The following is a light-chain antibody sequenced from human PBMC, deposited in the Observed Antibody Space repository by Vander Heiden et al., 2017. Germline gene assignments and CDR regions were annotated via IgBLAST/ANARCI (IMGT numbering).Light chain of an antibody. Sequence: EVGLTQFHATLSLSPGESATLSCRASQNVRSYLAWYQQKPGQAPRLLIYDASNRATGIPARFSGSGSGTDFTLTISSLDPEDFAVYFCQQRVNWPLTFGGGTQVEIK. J-gene: IGKJ4*01. V-gene: IGKV3-11*01. CDR3: QQRVNWPLT. CDR2: DAS. CDR1: QNVRSY.